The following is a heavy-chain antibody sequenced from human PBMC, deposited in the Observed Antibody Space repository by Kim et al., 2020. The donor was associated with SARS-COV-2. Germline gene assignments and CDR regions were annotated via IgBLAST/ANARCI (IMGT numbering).Heavy chain of an antibody. D-gene: IGHD5-18*01. Sequence: SETLSLTCTVSGGSISSSSYYWGWIRQPPGKGLEWIGSIYYSGSTYYNPSLKSRVTISVDTSKNQFSLKLSSVTAADTAVYYCARDLGYSYGWSPNWFDPWGQGTLVTVSS. CDR2: IYYSGST. J-gene: IGHJ5*02. CDR1: GGSISSSSYY. V-gene: IGHV4-39*07. CDR3: ARDLGYSYGWSPNWFDP.